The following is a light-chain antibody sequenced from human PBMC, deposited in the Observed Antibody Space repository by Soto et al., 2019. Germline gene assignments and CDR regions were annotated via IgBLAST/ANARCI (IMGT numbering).Light chain of an antibody. CDR3: ETWDSYTHV. Sequence: QSALTQPASVSASPGQSITISCAGTNNDVGGYNYVSWYQQHPGKAPKLMIYAVTNRPSGVSYRFSGSKSGNTASLTISGLQTEDEADYYCETWDSYTHVFGTGTKLTVL. V-gene: IGLV2-14*01. J-gene: IGLJ1*01. CDR1: NNDVGGYNY. CDR2: AVT.